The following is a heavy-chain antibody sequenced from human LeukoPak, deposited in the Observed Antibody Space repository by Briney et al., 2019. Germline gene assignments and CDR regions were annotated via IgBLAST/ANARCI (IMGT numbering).Heavy chain of an antibody. CDR1: GYSFSTSW. Sequence: GESLKISCEGFGYSFSTSWIAWVRQMPGKGLEWMGIIYPGDSDTRYTPSFQGQVTISADKSISTAYLQWSSLKASDTAIYYCARHLRGNYYYGMDVWGQGTTVTVSS. J-gene: IGHJ6*02. CDR2: IYPGDSDT. D-gene: IGHD3-10*01. CDR3: ARHLRGNYYYGMDV. V-gene: IGHV5-51*01.